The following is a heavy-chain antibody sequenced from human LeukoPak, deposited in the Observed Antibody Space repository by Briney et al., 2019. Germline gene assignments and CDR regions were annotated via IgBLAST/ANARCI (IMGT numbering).Heavy chain of an antibody. CDR3: TRAMRDDVFDI. J-gene: IGHJ3*02. Sequence: PSETLSLTCTVSGGSISSYYWSWIRQPPGKGLEWIGYIYYSGSTNYNPSLKSRVTISVDTSKNQFSLKLSSVSAAVTAVYYCTRAMRDDVFDIWGQGTMVTVSS. V-gene: IGHV4-59*01. CDR2: IYYSGST. D-gene: IGHD3-22*01. CDR1: GGSISSYY.